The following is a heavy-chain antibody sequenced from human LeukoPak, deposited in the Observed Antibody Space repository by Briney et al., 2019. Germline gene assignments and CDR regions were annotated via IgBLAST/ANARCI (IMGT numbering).Heavy chain of an antibody. CDR1: GFTFSSYS. D-gene: IGHD5-12*01. CDR2: ISSSSSTI. J-gene: IGHJ4*02. CDR3: ARGRGWLRFEFDY. V-gene: IGHV3-48*02. Sequence: GGSLRLSCAASGFTFSSYSMSWVRQAPGKGLEWVSYISSSSSTIYYADSVKGRFTISRDNAKNSLYLQVNSLRDEDAAVYHCARGRGWLRFEFDYWGQGTLVTVSS.